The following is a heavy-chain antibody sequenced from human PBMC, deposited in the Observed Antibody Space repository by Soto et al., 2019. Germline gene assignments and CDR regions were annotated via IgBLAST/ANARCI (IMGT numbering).Heavy chain of an antibody. J-gene: IGHJ4*02. Sequence: PGGSLRLSCAASGVTFSHYAMYAISWVRQAPGKGLEWVSGISGSGGTTFYADSVKGRFTISRDNSKNTLYLQMNSLRAEDTAVYYCAKPHYLGELSLRVAAYDYWGQGTLVTVSS. CDR1: GVTFSHYA. D-gene: IGHD3-16*02. V-gene: IGHV3-23*01. CDR3: AKPHYLGELSLRVAAYDY. CDR2: ISGSGGTT.